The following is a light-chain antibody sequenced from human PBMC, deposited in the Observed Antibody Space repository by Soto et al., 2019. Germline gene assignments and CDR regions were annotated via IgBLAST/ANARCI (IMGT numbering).Light chain of an antibody. V-gene: IGKV4-1*01. Sequence: DIVMTQSPDSLAVSLGERATINCKSSQSVLYSSNNKNCLAWYQQKPGQPPKLLIYWASTRESGVPDRFSGSGSGTDFTLTISSLQAEDVAVYYCQQYYGTPPTFGQGTKVEVK. CDR2: WAS. CDR1: QSVLYSSNNKNC. J-gene: IGKJ1*01. CDR3: QQYYGTPPT.